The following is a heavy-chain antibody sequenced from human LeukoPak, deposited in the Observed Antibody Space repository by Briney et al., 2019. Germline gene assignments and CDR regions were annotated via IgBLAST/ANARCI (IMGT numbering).Heavy chain of an antibody. CDR2: IYTSGST. CDR1: GGSISSYY. J-gene: IGHJ4*02. D-gene: IGHD1-26*01. Sequence: KPSETLSLTCTVSGGSISSYYWSWIRQPPGKGLEWIGRIYTSGSTNYNPSLKSRVTISVDTSKNQFSLKLSSVTAADTAVYYCARGAIVGADFDYWGQGTLVTVSS. V-gene: IGHV4-4*08. CDR3: ARGAIVGADFDY.